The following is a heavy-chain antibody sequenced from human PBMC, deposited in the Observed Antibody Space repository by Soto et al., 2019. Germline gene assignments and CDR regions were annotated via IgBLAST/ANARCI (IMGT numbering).Heavy chain of an antibody. CDR3: ARGAGGGSDCCPFDY. CDR2: IYSGGST. CDR1: GFTVSSHY. Sequence: EVQLVETGGGLMQPGGSLRLSCAASGFTVSSHYMSWVRQAPGKGLEWVSFIYSGGSTYYAGSVKGRFTISRDNAKNTLYRQMNSLRVEDTAVYYCARGAGGGSDCCPFDYWGKGTLVTVSS. J-gene: IGHJ4*02. V-gene: IGHV3-53*02. D-gene: IGHD2-21*02.